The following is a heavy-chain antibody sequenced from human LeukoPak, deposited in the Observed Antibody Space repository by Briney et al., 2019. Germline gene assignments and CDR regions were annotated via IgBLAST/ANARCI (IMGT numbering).Heavy chain of an antibody. J-gene: IGHJ5*02. Sequence: SQPLSLTCAISGDSVSSNSAAWNWIRQSPSRGLERLVRTYYRSKWYNDYAVSVKSRITINPDTSKNQYSLQLNSVTPEDTAVYYCASSRYSSGWYDWFDPWGQGTLVTVSS. CDR1: GDSVSSNSAA. CDR3: ASSRYSSGWYDWFDP. V-gene: IGHV6-1*01. CDR2: TYYRSKWYN. D-gene: IGHD6-19*01.